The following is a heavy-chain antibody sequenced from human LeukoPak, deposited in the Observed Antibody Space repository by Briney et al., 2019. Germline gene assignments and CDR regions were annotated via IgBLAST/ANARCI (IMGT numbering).Heavy chain of an antibody. CDR3: ARDRQGMGY. V-gene: IGHV6-1*01. CDR1: GDSVSSNSAA. CDR2: TYYRSTWSN. J-gene: IGHJ4*02. Sequence: SQTLSLTCAISGDSVSSNSAAWNWLRQSPSRGLEWLGRTYYRSTWSNDYAPSVRGRITISPDTSKNQCSLQMNSVTPEDTAVYYCARDRQGMGYWGQGTPVTVSS.